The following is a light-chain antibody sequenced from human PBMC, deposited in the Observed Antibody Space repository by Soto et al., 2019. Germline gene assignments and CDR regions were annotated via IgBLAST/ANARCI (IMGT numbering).Light chain of an antibody. V-gene: IGKV3-15*01. J-gene: IGKJ2*01. CDR2: GAS. Sequence: EIVMTQSPATLSVSPGERATLSCRASQSVSSNLAWYQQKPGQAPRLLIYGASTRATGIPARFIGRGSGTEFTLTISSLQSEDFAVYYCQQYNKWPPYTFGQGTKLEIK. CDR1: QSVSSN. CDR3: QQYNKWPPYT.